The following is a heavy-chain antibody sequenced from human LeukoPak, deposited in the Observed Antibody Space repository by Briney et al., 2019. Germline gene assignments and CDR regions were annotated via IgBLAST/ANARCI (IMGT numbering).Heavy chain of an antibody. V-gene: IGHV3-30*04. CDR3: ARDGSSGWTKGFDY. J-gene: IGHJ4*02. D-gene: IGHD6-19*01. Sequence: GGSLRLSCAASGFTFSSYAMHWVRQAPGKGLEWVAVISYDGSNKYYADSVKGRFTISRDNYKNTLYLQMNSLRAEDTAVYYCARDGSSGWTKGFDYWGQGTLVTVSS. CDR2: ISYDGSNK. CDR1: GFTFSSYA.